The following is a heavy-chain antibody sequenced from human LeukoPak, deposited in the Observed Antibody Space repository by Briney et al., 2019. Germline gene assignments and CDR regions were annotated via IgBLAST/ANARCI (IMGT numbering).Heavy chain of an antibody. J-gene: IGHJ4*02. D-gene: IGHD2-8*01. V-gene: IGHV3-23*01. CDR3: AKDTSIGRYCTNGVCSPFDY. Sequence: GGSLRLSCAASGFTFSSYAMNWVRQAPGKGLEWVSTISGDGGDTHYADSVRGRFTISRDNSRSTLYLQMNSLRAEDTALYYCAKDTSIGRYCTNGVCSPFDYWGQGTLVTVSS. CDR1: GFTFSSYA. CDR2: ISGDGGDT.